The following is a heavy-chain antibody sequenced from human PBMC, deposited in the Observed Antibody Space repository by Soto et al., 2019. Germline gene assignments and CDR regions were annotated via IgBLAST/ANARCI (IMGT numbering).Heavy chain of an antibody. CDR3: ARDQVVVPAADYYYYMDV. CDR2: ISSSSSTI. V-gene: IGHV3-48*01. Sequence: PGGSLRLSCAASGFTFSSYSMNWVRQAPGKGLEWVSYISSSSSTIYYADSVKGRFTISRDNAKNSLYLQMNSLRAEDTAVYYCARDQVVVPAADYYYYMDVWGKGTTVTVSS. CDR1: GFTFSSYS. J-gene: IGHJ6*03. D-gene: IGHD2-2*01.